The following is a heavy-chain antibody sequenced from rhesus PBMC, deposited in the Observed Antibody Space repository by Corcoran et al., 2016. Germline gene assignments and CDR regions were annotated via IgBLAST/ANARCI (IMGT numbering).Heavy chain of an antibody. D-gene: IGHD6S26*01. Sequence: VHLQESGPGLVKLSGPLSLTCAAPGYPITSGMGGSGFARPPGKGQVGIGYMGGSSGSTTNNPSLKSRVTISKDTSKNEFSLKLSSVTAADTAVYYCARGTAAGRGYYWGQGVLVTVSS. CDR3: ARGTAAGRGYY. CDR2: MGGSSGST. J-gene: IGHJ4*01. V-gene: IGHV4-127*01. CDR1: GYPITSGMG.